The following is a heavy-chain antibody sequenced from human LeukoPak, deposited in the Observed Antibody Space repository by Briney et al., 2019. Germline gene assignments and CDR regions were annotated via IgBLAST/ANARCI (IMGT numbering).Heavy chain of an antibody. CDR2: ISSGSSFI. D-gene: IGHD3-22*01. J-gene: IGHJ4*02. CDR3: ARESSGYFY. Sequence: NPGGSLRLSCAASGFTFSTYSMNWVRQAPGKGLEWVSSISSGSSFIYYADSVKGRFTISRDNAKNSLFLQMNSLRAEDTAVYYCARESSGYFYWGQGTLVTVSS. V-gene: IGHV3-21*01. CDR1: GFTFSTYS.